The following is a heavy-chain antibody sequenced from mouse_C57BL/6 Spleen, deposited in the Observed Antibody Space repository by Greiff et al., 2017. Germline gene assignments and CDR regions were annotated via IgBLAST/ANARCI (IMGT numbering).Heavy chain of an antibody. J-gene: IGHJ3*01. CDR1: GYTFTDYE. CDR2: IDPETGGT. Sequence: VQLVESGAELVRPGASVTLSCKASGYTFTDYEMHWVKQTPVHGLEWIGAIDPETGGTAYNQKFKGKAILTADKSSSTAYMELRSLTSEDSAVYYCTRGGHIGLRLFAYWGQGTLVTVSA. V-gene: IGHV1-15*01. CDR3: TRGGHIGLRLFAY. D-gene: IGHD2-4*01.